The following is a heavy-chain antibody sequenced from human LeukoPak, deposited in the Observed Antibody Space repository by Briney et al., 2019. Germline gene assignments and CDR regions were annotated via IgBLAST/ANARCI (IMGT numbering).Heavy chain of an antibody. Sequence: SETLSLTCTVSGGSISSYYWSWIRQPAGKGLEWIGRIYTSGSTNYNPSLKSRVTMSVDTSKNQFSLKLSSVTAADTAVYNCARVSGDYSLYYYYYYYMDVWGKGTTVTVSS. CDR1: GGSISSYY. J-gene: IGHJ6*03. CDR3: ARVSGDYSLYYYYYYYMDV. V-gene: IGHV4-4*07. D-gene: IGHD4-17*01. CDR2: IYTSGST.